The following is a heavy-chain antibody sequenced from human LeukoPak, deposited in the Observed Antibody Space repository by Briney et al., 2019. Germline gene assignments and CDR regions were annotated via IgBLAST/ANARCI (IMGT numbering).Heavy chain of an antibody. V-gene: IGHV3-33*01. CDR1: GFIFRNYG. CDR2: IWYDGQTK. CDR3: AREWGRIAVAGGPGY. Sequence: GGSLRLSCEASGFIFRNYGMHWVRQAPGKGLEWVALIWYDGQTKFYADSVKDRFTISRDNSGNTLFLQVSSLRVEDTAMYYCAREWGRIAVAGGPGYWGQGILVTVSS. D-gene: IGHD6-19*01. J-gene: IGHJ4*02.